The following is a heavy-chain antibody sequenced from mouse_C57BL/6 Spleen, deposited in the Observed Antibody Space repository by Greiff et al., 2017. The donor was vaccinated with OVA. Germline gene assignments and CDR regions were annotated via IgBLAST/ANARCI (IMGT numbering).Heavy chain of an antibody. CDR2: IDPSDSYT. CDR3: ARGLLRPWFAY. CDR1: GYTFTSYW. D-gene: IGHD1-2*01. J-gene: IGHJ3*01. V-gene: IGHV1-69*01. Sequence: VQLQQPGAELVMPGASVKLSCKASGYTFTSYWVHWVKQRPGQGLEWIGEIDPSDSYTNYNQKFKGKSTLTVDKSSSTAYMQLSSLTSEDSAVYYCARGLLRPWFAYWGQGTLVTVSA.